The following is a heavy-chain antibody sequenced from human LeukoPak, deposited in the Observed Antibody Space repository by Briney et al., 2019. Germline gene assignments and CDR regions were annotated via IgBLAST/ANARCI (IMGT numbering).Heavy chain of an antibody. CDR2: IYSSGST. Sequence: KPSETLSLTCSVSGGSISNYFWTWIRQPPGKGLEWIGYIYSSGSTYYNPSLKSRVTISVDTSKNRFSLKLSTVTAADTAVYYCARLGGYHDPPDYWGQGTLVTVSS. CDR1: GGSISNYF. CDR3: ARLGGYHDPPDY. D-gene: IGHD3-16*02. J-gene: IGHJ4*02. V-gene: IGHV4-59*08.